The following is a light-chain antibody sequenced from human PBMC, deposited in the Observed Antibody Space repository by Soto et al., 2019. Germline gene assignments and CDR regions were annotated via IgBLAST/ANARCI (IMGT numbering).Light chain of an antibody. J-gene: IGKJ4*01. V-gene: IGKV1-33*01. CDR3: QQYDNRPPRLT. Sequence: DIQMTQSPSSLSASVGDRVTITCQASQDISNYLNWYQQKPGKAPKLLIYDASNLETEVPSRFSRSGSGTDFTFTISSLQPEDIATDYCQQYDNRPPRLTFGGGTKVEIK. CDR1: QDISNY. CDR2: DAS.